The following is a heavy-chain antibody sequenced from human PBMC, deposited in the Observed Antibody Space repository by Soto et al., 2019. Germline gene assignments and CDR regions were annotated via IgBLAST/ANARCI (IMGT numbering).Heavy chain of an antibody. CDR3: ARDGGYTGYEQGNPFDI. V-gene: IGHV4-4*07. Sequence: PSETLSLTCTVSGGSISSHYWSWIRQPAGRELEWIGRTYITVTTSYNPSLKSRVSMSLDSSRNQFSLKLSSVTAADTAVYYCARDGGYTGYEQGNPFDIWGQGTKVTVSS. CDR2: TYITVTT. CDR1: GGSISSHY. J-gene: IGHJ3*02. D-gene: IGHD5-12*01.